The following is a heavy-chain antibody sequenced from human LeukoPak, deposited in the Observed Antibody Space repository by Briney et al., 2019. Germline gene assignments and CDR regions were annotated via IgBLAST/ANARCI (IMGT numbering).Heavy chain of an antibody. CDR3: AKARIPHYYYYYGMDV. CDR1: GFTFSSYD. J-gene: IGHJ6*02. V-gene: IGHV3-23*01. D-gene: IGHD2-2*02. CDR2: ITLSGGST. Sequence: GGSLRLSCAASGFTFSSYDMSWVRQAPGKGLEWVSSITLSGGSTFYADSVKGRFTISRDNSANTLYLQMKSLRAEDTAVYYCAKARIPHYYYYYGMDVWGQGTTVTVSS.